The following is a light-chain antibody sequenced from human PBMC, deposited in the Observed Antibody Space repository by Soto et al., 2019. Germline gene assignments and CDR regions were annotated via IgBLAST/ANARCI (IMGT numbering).Light chain of an antibody. CDR3: QQYKSYSPLS. CDR2: DAS. Sequence: DIQMTQSPSTLSVSVGDRVTITCRASQSISIWLAWYQQKPGKAPNLLIYDASSLESGVPSRFSGSGSGTEFTLTISSLQPDDFATYYCQQYKSYSPLSFGGGTKVEIK. V-gene: IGKV1-5*01. J-gene: IGKJ4*01. CDR1: QSISIW.